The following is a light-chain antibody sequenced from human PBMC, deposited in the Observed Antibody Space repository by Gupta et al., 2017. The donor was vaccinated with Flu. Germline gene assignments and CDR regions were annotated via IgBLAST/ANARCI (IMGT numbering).Light chain of an antibody. CDR1: QSISTW. CDR3: QQEVSNPLT. CDR2: KAS. V-gene: IGKV1-5*03. J-gene: IGKJ3*01. Sequence: DIQMIQSPYTLSASFGDRVTITRRASQSISTWLAWYQQNPGKAPNLLIYKASRLESGVPSRFSGSGFGTEFTLTISIPHPDDVATYYCQQEVSNPLTFGHGTKVDIK.